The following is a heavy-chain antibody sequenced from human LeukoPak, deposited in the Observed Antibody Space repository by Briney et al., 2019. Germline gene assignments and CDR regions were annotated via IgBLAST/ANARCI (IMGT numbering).Heavy chain of an antibody. J-gene: IGHJ6*02. V-gene: IGHV3-48*03. CDR2: ISSSGSTI. Sequence: GGSLRLSCAASGFTFSSYEMNWVRQAPGKGLEWVSYISSSGSTIYYADSVKGRFTISRDNAKNSLYLQMNSLRAEDTAVYYCARDSGVPGMDVWGQGTSVTVSS. D-gene: IGHD3-10*01. CDR3: ARDSGVPGMDV. CDR1: GFTFSSYE.